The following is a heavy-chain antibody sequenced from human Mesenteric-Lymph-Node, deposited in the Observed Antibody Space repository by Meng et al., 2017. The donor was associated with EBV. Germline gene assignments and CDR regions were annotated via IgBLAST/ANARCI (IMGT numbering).Heavy chain of an antibody. Sequence: VHLLQSGAEMRKPGASVKVSCETSGYTFTSYGINWVRQAPGQGLEWMGWISVDSGNTNYAQKVRDRVTMTTDFSTNTAYMELRSLTSDDTAVYYCARGGLSIVYWGLGTLVTVSS. CDR2: ISVDSGNT. CDR1: GYTFTSYG. D-gene: IGHD3-16*01. CDR3: ARGGLSIVY. J-gene: IGHJ4*02. V-gene: IGHV1-18*01.